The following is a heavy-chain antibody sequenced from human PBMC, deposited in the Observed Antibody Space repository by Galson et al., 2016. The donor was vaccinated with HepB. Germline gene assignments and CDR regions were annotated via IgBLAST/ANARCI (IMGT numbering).Heavy chain of an antibody. D-gene: IGHD6-13*01. J-gene: IGHJ4*02. Sequence: SVKVSCKASGYNLTSYGISWVRQAPGQGLEWMGWSSAYSGNTNYAQKLQGRVTTTTDTSTSTAYMELRSLRSDDTAVYYCAREYSTSWYVDYWGQGTLVTVSS. CDR2: SSAYSGNT. V-gene: IGHV1-18*04. CDR3: AREYSTSWYVDY. CDR1: GYNLTSYG.